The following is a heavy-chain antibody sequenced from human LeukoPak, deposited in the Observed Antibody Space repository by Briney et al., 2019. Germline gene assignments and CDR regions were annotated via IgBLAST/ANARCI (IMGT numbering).Heavy chain of an antibody. Sequence: GGSLRLSCAASGFTFGSYAMSWVRQTPGKGLEWVGIMSNSGENTFYGEAVKGRFTISRDNSQNTLYLQMNSLRPEDTAVYYCAKGGASVTRYVDYWGQGTLVTVSS. CDR1: GFTFGSYA. V-gene: IGHV3-30*18. CDR3: AKGGASVTRYVDY. CDR2: MSNSGENT. D-gene: IGHD4-17*01. J-gene: IGHJ4*02.